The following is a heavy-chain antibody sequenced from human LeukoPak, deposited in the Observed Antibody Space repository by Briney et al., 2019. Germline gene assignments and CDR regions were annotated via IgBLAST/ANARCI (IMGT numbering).Heavy chain of an antibody. V-gene: IGHV3-11*03. CDR2: ISGGGTYT. CDR1: GFTFSDSY. Sequence: PGGSLRLSCAASGFTFSDSYMTWIRQAPGKGLEWVSYISGGGTYTHYADSVKGRSTISRDNAKNSLYLQMNSLRAEDTAMYYCATSGYTHAFDYWGQGTLVTVSS. CDR3: ATSGYTHAFDY. D-gene: IGHD5-18*01. J-gene: IGHJ4*02.